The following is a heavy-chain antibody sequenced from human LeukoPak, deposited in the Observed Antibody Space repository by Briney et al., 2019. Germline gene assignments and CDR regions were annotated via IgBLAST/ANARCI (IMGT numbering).Heavy chain of an antibody. J-gene: IGHJ5*02. CDR1: GFTFTSYA. CDR3: AKGAGSNLRRYNWFDP. CDR2: ISGSGGST. V-gene: IGHV3-23*01. Sequence: PGGSLRLSCAASGFTFTSYAMTWVRQAPGKGLDWVSAISGSGGSTYYADSVKGRFTISRDNSKNTLYLQMNSLRAEDTAVYYCAKGAGSNLRRYNWFDPWGQGTLVTVSS. D-gene: IGHD3-10*01.